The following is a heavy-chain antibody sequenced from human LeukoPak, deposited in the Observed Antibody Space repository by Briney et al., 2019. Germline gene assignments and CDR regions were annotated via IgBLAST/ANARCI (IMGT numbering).Heavy chain of an antibody. CDR1: GFTFNRFC. V-gene: IGHV3-23*01. Sequence: PAGSLRLSCGASGFTFNRFCMSWVRQAPGKGLEWVSAIGGSGDNTSYADSVKGRFTISRDNSTNILYLQMNSLRAEDTTMYYCAKDLWASETVIGTSRYADSWGQGTLVTVST. J-gene: IGHJ4*02. CDR3: AKDLWASETVIGTSRYADS. D-gene: IGHD6-19*01. CDR2: IGGSGDNT.